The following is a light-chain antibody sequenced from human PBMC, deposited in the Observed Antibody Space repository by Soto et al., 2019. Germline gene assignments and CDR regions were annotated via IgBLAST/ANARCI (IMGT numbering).Light chain of an antibody. CDR3: QQRSNWPLT. J-gene: IGKJ5*01. V-gene: IGKV3-11*01. Sequence: EIVWTQSPATLSLSPGERDTLSCRASQSVSSYSAWYQQKPGQDLRLLIYDASNRATGIPARFSGSGSGTDFTLTLSSLDPEDFAVYYCQQRSNWPLTFGQGTRLEIK. CDR2: DAS. CDR1: QSVSSY.